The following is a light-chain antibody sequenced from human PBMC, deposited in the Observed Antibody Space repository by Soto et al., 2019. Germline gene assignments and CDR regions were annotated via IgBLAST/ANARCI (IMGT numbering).Light chain of an antibody. J-gene: IGLJ1*01. CDR2: GNS. CDR3: QSYDSSLSGYV. V-gene: IGLV1-40*01. CDR1: SSNIGAGYD. Sequence: QSALTQPPSVSGAPGQRVTISCTGSSSNIGAGYDVHWYQQLPGTAPKLLIYGNSNRPSGVPDRFSGSKSGTSASLAITGLQAEDEADYYCQSYDSSLSGYVFGPGTKLT.